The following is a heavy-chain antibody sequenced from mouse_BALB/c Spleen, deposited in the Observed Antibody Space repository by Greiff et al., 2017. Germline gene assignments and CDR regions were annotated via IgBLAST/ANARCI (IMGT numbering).Heavy chain of an antibody. CDR2: ISSGSSTI. CDR1: GFTFSSFG. Sequence: EVQVVESGGGLVQPGGSRKLSCAASGFTFSSFGMHWVRQAPEKGLEWVAYISSGSSTIYYADTVKGRFTISRDNPKNTLFLQMTSLRSEDTAMYYCARDYVTTFAYWGQGTLVTVSA. V-gene: IGHV5-17*02. J-gene: IGHJ3*01. D-gene: IGHD1-1*01. CDR3: ARDYVTTFAY.